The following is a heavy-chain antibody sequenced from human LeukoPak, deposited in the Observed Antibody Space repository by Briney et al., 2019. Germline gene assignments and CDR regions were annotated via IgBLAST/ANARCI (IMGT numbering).Heavy chain of an antibody. D-gene: IGHD3-22*01. V-gene: IGHV4-59*13. J-gene: IGHJ4*02. CDR2: IYYSGST. Sequence: PSETLSLTCSVSGGSFSNKYWSWIRQPPGKGLEWIGYIYYSGSTNYNPSLKSRLTISVDTSKKQFSLKLSSVTAADTAVYYCARGTYYYDSSGYYYFDYWGQGTLVTVSS. CDR3: ARGTYYYDSSGYYYFDY. CDR1: GGSFSNKY.